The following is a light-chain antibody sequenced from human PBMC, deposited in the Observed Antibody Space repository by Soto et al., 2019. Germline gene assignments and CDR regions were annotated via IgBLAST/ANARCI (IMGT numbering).Light chain of an antibody. CDR1: SSDVGSYNL. J-gene: IGLJ2*01. CDR2: EGS. CDR3: CSYAGSSFVL. Sequence: QSALTQPASVSGSPGQSITISCTGTSSDVGSYNLVSWYQQHPGKAPKLMIHEGSKRPSGVSNRFSGSKSGNTASLTISGLQAEDEADYYCCSYAGSSFVLFGGGTKVTVL. V-gene: IGLV2-23*01.